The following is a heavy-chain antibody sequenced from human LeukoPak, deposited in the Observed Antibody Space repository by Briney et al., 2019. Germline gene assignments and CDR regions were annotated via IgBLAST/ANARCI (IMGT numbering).Heavy chain of an antibody. Sequence: GASVKVSCKVSGYTLTELSMHWVRQAPGKGLEWMGGFDPEDGETIYAQKFQGRVTMTEDTSTDTAYTELSSLRSEDTAVYYCATNMITFGGVIVWGQGTLVTVSS. CDR2: FDPEDGET. CDR3: ATNMITFGGVIV. J-gene: IGHJ4*02. D-gene: IGHD3-16*02. V-gene: IGHV1-24*01. CDR1: GYTLTELS.